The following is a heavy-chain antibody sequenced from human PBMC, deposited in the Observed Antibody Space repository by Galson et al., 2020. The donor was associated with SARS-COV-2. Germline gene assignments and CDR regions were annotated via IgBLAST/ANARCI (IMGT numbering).Heavy chain of an antibody. CDR1: GFTFTTYP. CDR3: ASGGPTNWFDP. Sequence: GESLKISCAASGFTFTTYPMSWVRQAAGKGLEWVALISSDGSDEYYADSVKGRFTISRDSSMNTLYLQMNSLRAEDTAVYYCASGGPTNWFDPWGQGTLVTVSS. D-gene: IGHD3-10*01. CDR2: ISSDGSDE. J-gene: IGHJ5*02. V-gene: IGHV3-30*04.